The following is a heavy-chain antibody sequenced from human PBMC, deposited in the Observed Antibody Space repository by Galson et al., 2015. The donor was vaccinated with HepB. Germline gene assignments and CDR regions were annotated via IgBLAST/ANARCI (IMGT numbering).Heavy chain of an antibody. CDR2: ISGSAGST. D-gene: IGHD6-13*01. Sequence: SLRLSCAASGFIFSNYAMSWVRQAPGKGLEWVSGISGSAGSTSYTDSVKGRLIISRDNSKNTLFLQMNSLRAEDTAIYYCTKGHGSTWCGPFDCWGQGTLVTVSS. V-gene: IGHV3-23*01. J-gene: IGHJ4*02. CDR1: GFIFSNYA. CDR3: TKGHGSTWCGPFDC.